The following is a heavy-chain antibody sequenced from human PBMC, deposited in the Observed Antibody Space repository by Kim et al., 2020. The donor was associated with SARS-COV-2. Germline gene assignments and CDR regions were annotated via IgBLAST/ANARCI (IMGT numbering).Heavy chain of an antibody. J-gene: IGHJ5*02. CDR3: ARRQRTDAVRP. CDR1: GGSISSSNSY. CDR2: IYSSGST. V-gene: IGHV4-39*01. Sequence: SETLSLTCTVSGGSISSSNSYWGWIRQPPGKSLVWLGSIYSSGSTYYNPSLMSRVTISVDTSKNQFSLKLSSVTAADTAVYYCARRQRTDAVRPWGEGTLVSVSS.